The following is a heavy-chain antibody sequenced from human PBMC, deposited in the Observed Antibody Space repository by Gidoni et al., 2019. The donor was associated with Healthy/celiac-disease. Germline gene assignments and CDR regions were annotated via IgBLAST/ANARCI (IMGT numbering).Heavy chain of an antibody. D-gene: IGHD2-21*02. CDR1: GGSISSGGYY. Sequence: QVQLQESGPGLVKPSQTLSLTCTVSGGSISSGGYYWSWIRQHPEKGLEWIGYIYYCGSTYYNPSLKSRVTISVDTSKNQFSLKLSSVTAADTAVYYCARDRRYCGGDCYLFDYWGQGTLVTVSS. V-gene: IGHV4-31*03. J-gene: IGHJ4*02. CDR2: IYYCGST. CDR3: ARDRRYCGGDCYLFDY.